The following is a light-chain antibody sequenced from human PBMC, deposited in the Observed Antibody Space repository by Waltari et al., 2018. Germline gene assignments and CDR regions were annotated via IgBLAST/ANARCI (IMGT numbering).Light chain of an antibody. CDR2: EVS. CDR1: SSAVGGSNS. J-gene: IGLJ1*01. Sequence: QSALTQPPSASGSPGQSVTISCTATSSAVGGSNSVSWDQQHPGKAPKLMIYEVSKRPSGVPDRFSGSKSGNTASLTVSGLQAEDEADYYCSSYAGSNNFVFGTGTKVSVL. V-gene: IGLV2-8*01. CDR3: SSYAGSNNFV.